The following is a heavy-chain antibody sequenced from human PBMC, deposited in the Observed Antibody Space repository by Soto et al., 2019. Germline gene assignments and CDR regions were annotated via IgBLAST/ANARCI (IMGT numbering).Heavy chain of an antibody. Sequence: QVHLVQSGAEVKKPGSSVKVSCKAAGGTFSTYTLIWVRQAHGQGPEWMGRIIPMLTVTNSAQKFQGRVTLTADKSTNTAFMELTSLRSDDTAVYYCSIGSWSAETFDVWGQGTMVTVSS. CDR2: IIPMLTVT. V-gene: IGHV1-69*02. D-gene: IGHD2-2*01. CDR3: SIGSWSAETFDV. CDR1: GGTFSTYT. J-gene: IGHJ3*01.